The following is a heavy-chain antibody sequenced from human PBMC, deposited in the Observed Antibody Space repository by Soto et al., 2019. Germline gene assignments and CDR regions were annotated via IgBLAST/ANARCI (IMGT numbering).Heavy chain of an antibody. Sequence: GWSLRLSCAASGFTFSNYAMSWVRQAPGKGLEWVSTISGRGGNTYYADSVKGRFTISRDNSRNTLYLQMDSLRVEDSAVYSCAKAGCSGGTCYLYYFDYWGQGALVTVSS. V-gene: IGHV3-23*01. CDR3: AKAGCSGGTCYLYYFDY. CDR1: GFTFSNYA. J-gene: IGHJ4*02. D-gene: IGHD2-15*01. CDR2: ISGRGGNT.